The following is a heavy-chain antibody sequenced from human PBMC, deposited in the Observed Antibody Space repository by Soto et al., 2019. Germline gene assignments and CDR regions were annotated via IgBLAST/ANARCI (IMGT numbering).Heavy chain of an antibody. V-gene: IGHV3-48*01. D-gene: IGHD6-6*01. CDR3: ARETIAARPAI. CDR1: GFTFSSYS. CDR2: ISSSSSTI. Sequence: GGSLRLSCAASGFTFSSYSMNWVRQAPGKGLEWVSYISSSSSTIYYADSVKGRFTISRDNAKNSLYLQMNSLRAEDTAVYYCARETIAARPAIWGQGTMVTVSS. J-gene: IGHJ3*02.